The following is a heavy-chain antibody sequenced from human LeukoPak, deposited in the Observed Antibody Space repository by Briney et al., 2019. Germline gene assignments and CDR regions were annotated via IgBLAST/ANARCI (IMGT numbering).Heavy chain of an antibody. D-gene: IGHD2-15*01. CDR1: GFTFSSYS. CDR3: AKGVGYCSGGSCQQFDY. Sequence: GGSLRLSCAASGFTFSSYSMNWVRQAPGKGLKWVSAISGSGGSTYYADSVKGRITISRDNSKNTLYLQMNSLRAEDTAVYYCAKGVGYCSGGSCQQFDYWGQGTLVTVSS. J-gene: IGHJ4*02. V-gene: IGHV3-23*01. CDR2: ISGSGGST.